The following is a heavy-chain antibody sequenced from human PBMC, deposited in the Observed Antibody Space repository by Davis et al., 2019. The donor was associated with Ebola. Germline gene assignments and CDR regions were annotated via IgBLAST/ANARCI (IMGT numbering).Heavy chain of an antibody. CDR2: ISGSGGST. Sequence: GESLKISCAASGFTFSSYAMSWVRQAPGKGLEWVSAISGSGGSTYYADSVKGRFTISRDNSKNTLYLQMNSLRAEDTAVYYCAKLSFTMIVVVIVDAFDIWGQGTMVTVSS. CDR1: GFTFSSYA. CDR3: AKLSFTMIVVVIVDAFDI. D-gene: IGHD3-22*01. V-gene: IGHV3-23*01. J-gene: IGHJ3*02.